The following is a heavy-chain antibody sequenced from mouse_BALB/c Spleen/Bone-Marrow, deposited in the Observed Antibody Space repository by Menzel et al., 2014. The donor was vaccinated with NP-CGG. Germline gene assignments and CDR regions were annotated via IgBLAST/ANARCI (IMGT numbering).Heavy chain of an antibody. D-gene: IGHD1-2*01. Sequence: QVQLQQSGAELVRPGASVKLSCKAPGYTFTSFWMNWVKQRPDQGLEWIGRIDPYDSITHYNRNFKDKAILTVDKSSSTAYMQLSSLTSEDCAVYYCSRGLLGLDYWGQGTTLTISS. CDR1: GYTFTSFW. V-gene: IGHV1-52*01. CDR3: SRGLLGLDY. CDR2: IDPYDSIT. J-gene: IGHJ2*01.